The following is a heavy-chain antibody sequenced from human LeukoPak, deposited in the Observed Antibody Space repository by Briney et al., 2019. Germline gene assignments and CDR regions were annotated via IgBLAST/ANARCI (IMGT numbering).Heavy chain of an antibody. Sequence: GASVKVSCKASGYTFTGYYMHWVRQAPGQGLEWMGWINPNSGGTNYAQKFQGRVTMTRDTSISTAYMELSSLRSEDTAVYYCARDSTSDNWFDPWGQGTLVTVSS. J-gene: IGHJ5*02. V-gene: IGHV1-2*02. CDR3: ARDSTSDNWFDP. D-gene: IGHD2-2*01. CDR1: GYTFTGYY. CDR2: INPNSGGT.